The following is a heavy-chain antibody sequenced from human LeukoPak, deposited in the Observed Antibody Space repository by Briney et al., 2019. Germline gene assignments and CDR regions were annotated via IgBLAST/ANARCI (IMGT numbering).Heavy chain of an antibody. D-gene: IGHD6-19*01. CDR1: GYTFTGYY. J-gene: IGHJ4*02. V-gene: IGHV1-2*02. Sequence: LEASVKVSCKASGYTFTGYYMHWVRQAPGQGLEWMGWINPNSGGTNYAQKFQGRVTMTRDTSISTAYMELSRLRSDDTAVYYCARDGTGAVAGTDYWGQGTLATVSS. CDR2: INPNSGGT. CDR3: ARDGTGAVAGTDY.